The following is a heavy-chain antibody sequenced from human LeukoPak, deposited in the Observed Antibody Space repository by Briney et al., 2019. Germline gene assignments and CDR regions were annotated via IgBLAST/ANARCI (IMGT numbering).Heavy chain of an antibody. CDR2: INPNSGGT. D-gene: IGHD3-10*01. Sequence: ASVKVSCKASGYTFTGYYMHWVRQAPGQGLEWMGWINPNSGGTNYAQKFQGRVTMTRDTPISTAYMELSRLRSDDTAVYYCARANSYGSGSLVNWGQGTLVTVSS. CDR1: GYTFTGYY. V-gene: IGHV1-2*02. J-gene: IGHJ4*02. CDR3: ARANSYGSGSLVN.